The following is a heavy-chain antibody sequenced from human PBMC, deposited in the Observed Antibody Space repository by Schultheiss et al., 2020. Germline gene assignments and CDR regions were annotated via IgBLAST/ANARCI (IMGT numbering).Heavy chain of an antibody. V-gene: IGHV1-2*02. J-gene: IGHJ5*02. D-gene: IGHD1-26*01. CDR3: AAELPRLVGATQDNWFDP. Sequence: ASVKVSCKASGYTFTGYYMHWVRQAPGQGLEWMGWINPNSGGTNYAQKFQGRVTITRDMSTSTAYMELSSLRSEDTAVYYCAAELPRLVGATQDNWFDPWGQGTLVTVSS. CDR1: GYTFTGYY. CDR2: INPNSGGT.